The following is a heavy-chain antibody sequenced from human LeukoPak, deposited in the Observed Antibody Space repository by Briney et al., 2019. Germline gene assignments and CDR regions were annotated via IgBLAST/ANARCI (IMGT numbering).Heavy chain of an antibody. CDR2: IYRGGTEP. V-gene: IGHV3-7*01. D-gene: IGHD3-16*01. Sequence: QPGGSLRLSCAASGLTFRSSSLSWVRQSPGAGLQWVANIYRGGTEPYYVDSVKGRFTIARDNAKSSLSLQMDSLRADDSALYYCATRKCLGCQLFYLDYWGQGSLVTVSS. CDR3: ATRKCLGCQLFYLDY. J-gene: IGHJ4*02. CDR1: GLTFRSSS.